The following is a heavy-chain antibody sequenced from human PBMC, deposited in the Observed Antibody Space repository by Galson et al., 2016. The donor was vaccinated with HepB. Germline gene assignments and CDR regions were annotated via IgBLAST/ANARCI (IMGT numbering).Heavy chain of an antibody. Sequence: ETLSLTCTVSGSSLSTYYWSWIRQPPGKGLEWIAYFYFSGSTNYNPSLKSRVTVSFDASKNQFSLKPNSVTAADTAVYYCARDAGGPYDLWGRGTLVTVSS. J-gene: IGHJ2*01. CDR2: FYFSGST. V-gene: IGHV4-59*01. D-gene: IGHD3-16*01. CDR3: ARDAGGPYDL. CDR1: GSSLSTYY.